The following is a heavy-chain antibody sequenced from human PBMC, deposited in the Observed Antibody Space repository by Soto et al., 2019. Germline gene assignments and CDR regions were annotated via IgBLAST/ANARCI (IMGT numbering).Heavy chain of an antibody. D-gene: IGHD2-21*01. J-gene: IGHJ4*02. CDR3: ARRPNSDSFGY. CDR2: IYWDDDK. CDR1: GFSLSTTGVS. Sequence: SGPTLVNPTQTLTLTCTFSGFSLSTTGVSVGWIRQPPGKALEWLALIYWDDDKRYSPSLRTRLTVTKDTSKNQVVLTMTNMDPVDTATYYCARRPNSDSFGYWGQGTLFTVSS. V-gene: IGHV2-5*02.